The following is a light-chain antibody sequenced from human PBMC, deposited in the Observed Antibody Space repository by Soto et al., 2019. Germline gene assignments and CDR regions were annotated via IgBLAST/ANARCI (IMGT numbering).Light chain of an antibody. CDR2: AAS. J-gene: IGKJ1*01. CDR3: KQSYSTPWT. V-gene: IGKV1-39*01. Sequence: DIQMTQSPSSLSASVGDRVTITCRASQSISSYLNWYQQKPGKAPKLLIYAASSLQSGVPSRFSGSGSGPDFTLTIRSLQPEDFATYYCKQSYSTPWTFGQGTKVEIK. CDR1: QSISSY.